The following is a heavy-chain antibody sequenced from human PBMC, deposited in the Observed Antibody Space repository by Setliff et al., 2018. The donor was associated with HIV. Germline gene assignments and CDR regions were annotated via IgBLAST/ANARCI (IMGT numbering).Heavy chain of an antibody. CDR2: ISVDKGDT. CDR1: GYTFISYG. D-gene: IGHD5-12*01. CDR3: ARGRWLQSAFDY. Sequence: ASVKVSCKASGYTFISYGITWVRQAPGQGLEWMGWISVDKGDTNYAQKLQGRVTMTTETSTSTAYMELRSLRSGDTAVYYCARGRWLQSAFDYWGQGTLVTVSS. J-gene: IGHJ4*02. V-gene: IGHV1-18*01.